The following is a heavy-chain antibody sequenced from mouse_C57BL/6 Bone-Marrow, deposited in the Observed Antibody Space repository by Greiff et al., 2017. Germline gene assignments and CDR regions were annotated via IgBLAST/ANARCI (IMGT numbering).Heavy chain of an antibody. CDR3: ARNSPYYYGSSHRYFDV. V-gene: IGHV2-2*01. J-gene: IGHJ1*03. CDR1: GFSLTSYG. D-gene: IGHD1-1*01. Sequence: VKVVESGPGLVQPSQSLSITCTVSGFSLTSYGVHWVRQSPGKGLAWLGVIWRGGSTDYNAAFISRLSISKDNSKSQVFFKMNSLQADDTAIYYCARNSPYYYGSSHRYFDVWGTGTTVTVSS. CDR2: IWRGGST.